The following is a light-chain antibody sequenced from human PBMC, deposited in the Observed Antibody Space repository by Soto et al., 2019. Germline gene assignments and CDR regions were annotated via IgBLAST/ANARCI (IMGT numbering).Light chain of an antibody. V-gene: IGKV1-5*01. CDR1: QSVSCW. CDR2: DAS. J-gene: IGKJ1*01. Sequence: DIEMTQSPSTLSASLGDRVTITCRASQSVSCWLAWYQQKPGKAPNLLIYDASSLESGVPSRFRGSGSGTEFTLTISSLQPDDFEIYYCQQYNSSSTTFGQGTKVDTK. CDR3: QQYNSSSTT.